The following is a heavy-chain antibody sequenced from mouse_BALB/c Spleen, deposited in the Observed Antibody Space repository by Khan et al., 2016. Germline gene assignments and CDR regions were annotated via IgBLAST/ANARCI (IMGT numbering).Heavy chain of an antibody. CDR1: GFNIKDYY. CDR2: IDPENGDT. J-gene: IGHJ4*01. Sequence: VQLQQSGAELVRSGASVKLSCTASGFNIKDYYMHWVKQRPEQGLEWIGWIDPENGDTEYAPKFQGKATMTADTSSNTAYLQLSSLTSEDTAVXYVNPSDSMAMASWGQGPSVPFSS. CDR3: NPSDSMAMAS. V-gene: IGHV14-4*02.